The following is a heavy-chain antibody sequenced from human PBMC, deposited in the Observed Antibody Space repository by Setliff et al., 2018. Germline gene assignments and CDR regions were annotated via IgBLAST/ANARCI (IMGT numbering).Heavy chain of an antibody. V-gene: IGHV4-61*09. D-gene: IGHD6-19*01. CDR1: GGSISSGSDY. CDR3: ARSRTIAVKGGVFAV. J-gene: IGHJ2*01. CDR2: IYTSWST. Sequence: PSETLSLTCSVSGGSISSGSDYWTWIRQPAGKGLEWLGQIYTSWSTNYNPSLKGRATLSIDASKQQFSLKRTSVTAADTAVYYCARSRTIAVKGGVFAVWGRGTLVTVSS.